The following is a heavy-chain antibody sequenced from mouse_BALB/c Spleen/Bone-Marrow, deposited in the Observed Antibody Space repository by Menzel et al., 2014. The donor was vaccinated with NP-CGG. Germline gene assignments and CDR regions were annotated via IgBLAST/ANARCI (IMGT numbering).Heavy chain of an antibody. Sequence: LQESGPGLVAPSQSLSITCTVSGFSLTSYGVHWVRQPPGKGLEWLGVIWAGGSTNYNSALMSRLSISKDNSKSQVFLKMNSLQTDDTAMYYCARDRSYYGIDYWGQGTSVTVSS. J-gene: IGHJ4*01. CDR1: GFSLTSYG. V-gene: IGHV2-9*02. CDR2: IWAGGST. CDR3: ARDRSYYGIDY.